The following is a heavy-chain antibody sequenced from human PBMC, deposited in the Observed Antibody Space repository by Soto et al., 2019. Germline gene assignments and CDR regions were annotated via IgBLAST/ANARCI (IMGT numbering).Heavy chain of an antibody. D-gene: IGHD3-10*01. V-gene: IGHV1-69*01. CDR3: AKLQGSGTYYDDDF. CDR2: ILPIFGTA. J-gene: IGHJ4*02. Sequence: QVQLVQSRAEVKKPGSSVKVSCKASGGPSNNFAISWVRQAPGQGLEWMGGILPIFGTANYAEKFQGRVKVTADESTRTAYMDLSSLRSEDTAVYYCAKLQGSGTYYDDDFWGQGTLVTVSS. CDR1: GGPSNNFA.